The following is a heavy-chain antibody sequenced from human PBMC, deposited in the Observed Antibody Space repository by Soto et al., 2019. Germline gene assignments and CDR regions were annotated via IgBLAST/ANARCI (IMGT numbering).Heavy chain of an antibody. CDR2: IHYSGIT. Sequence: QVQLQESGPGLVKPSETLSLTCTVSGGSISSYYWSWLRQSPGKRLEWIGYIHYSGITKYNPSLKSRVTISLDTSKNQFSLKPSSVTAADSAVYYCARHPGASFDYWGQGTLVTVSS. V-gene: IGHV4-59*01. J-gene: IGHJ4*02. CDR3: ARHPGASFDY. D-gene: IGHD7-27*01. CDR1: GGSISSYY.